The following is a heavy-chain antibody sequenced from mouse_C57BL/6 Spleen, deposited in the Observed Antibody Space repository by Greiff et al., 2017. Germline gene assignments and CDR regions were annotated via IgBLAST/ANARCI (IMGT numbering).Heavy chain of an antibody. CDR3: ARGDGSRGFFDY. CDR1: GYAFSSSW. Sequence: VKLMESGPELVKPGASVKISCKASGYAFSSSWMNWVKQRPGKGLEWIGRIYPGDGDTNYNGKFKGKATLTADKSSSTAYMQLSSLTSEDSAVYFCARGDGSRGFFDYWGQGTTLTVSS. V-gene: IGHV1-82*01. J-gene: IGHJ2*01. D-gene: IGHD1-1*01. CDR2: IYPGDGDT.